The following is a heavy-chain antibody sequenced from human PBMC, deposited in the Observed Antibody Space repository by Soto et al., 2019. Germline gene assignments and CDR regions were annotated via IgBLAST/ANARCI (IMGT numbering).Heavy chain of an antibody. J-gene: IGHJ3*02. CDR3: SGDDCTNGVCYTPRDAFDI. D-gene: IGHD2-8*01. V-gene: IGHV1-69*04. CDR1: GGTFSSYT. Sequence: GASVKVSCKASGGTFSSYTISWVRQAPGQGLEWMGMIIPILGIANYAQKFQGRVTITADKSTSTAYMELSSLRSEDTAVYYCSGDDCTNGVCYTPRDAFDIWGQGTMVTVSS. CDR2: IIPILGIA.